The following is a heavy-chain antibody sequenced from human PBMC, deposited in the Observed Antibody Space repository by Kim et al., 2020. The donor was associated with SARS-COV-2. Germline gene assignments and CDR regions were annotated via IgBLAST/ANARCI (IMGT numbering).Heavy chain of an antibody. CDR1: GYSFTSYW. D-gene: IGHD2-2*01. CDR2: IYPGDSDT. Sequence: GESLKISCKGSGYSFTSYWIGWVRQMPGKGLEWMGIIYPGDSDTRYSPSFQGQVTISADKSISTAYLQWSSLKASDTAMYYCARPYCSSTSCYRFDAFDIWGQGTMVTVSS. CDR3: ARPYCSSTSCYRFDAFDI. V-gene: IGHV5-51*01. J-gene: IGHJ3*02.